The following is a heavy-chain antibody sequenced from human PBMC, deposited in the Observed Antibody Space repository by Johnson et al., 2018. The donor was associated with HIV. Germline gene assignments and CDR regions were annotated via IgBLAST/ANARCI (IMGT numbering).Heavy chain of an antibody. Sequence: VQLVESGGGLVQPGGSLRLSCAASGFTFSSYDMHWVRQATGKGLEWVSAIGTAGDTYYPGSVKGRFTISRENAKNSLYLQMNSLRDEDTAVYYCARDDDVKAFDIWGQGTMVTVSS. D-gene: IGHD1-1*01. CDR1: GFTFSSYD. CDR2: IGTAGDT. V-gene: IGHV3-13*01. J-gene: IGHJ3*02. CDR3: ARDDDVKAFDI.